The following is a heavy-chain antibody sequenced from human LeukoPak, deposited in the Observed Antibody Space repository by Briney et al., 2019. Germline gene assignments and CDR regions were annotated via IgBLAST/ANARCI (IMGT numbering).Heavy chain of an antibody. J-gene: IGHJ4*02. V-gene: IGHV3-20*01. Sequence: GGSLRLSCAASGFTFDDYGMSWVRQAPGKGLEWVSGINWNGGNTGYADSVKGRFTISRDNAKNSLYLQMNSLRAEDTALYHCARDFRPALYCTNGVCPTPLDYWGQGTLVTVSS. CDR1: GFTFDDYG. CDR2: INWNGGNT. D-gene: IGHD2-8*01. CDR3: ARDFRPALYCTNGVCPTPLDY.